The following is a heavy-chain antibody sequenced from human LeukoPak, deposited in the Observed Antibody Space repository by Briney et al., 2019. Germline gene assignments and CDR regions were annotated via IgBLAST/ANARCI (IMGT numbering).Heavy chain of an antibody. J-gene: IGHJ4*02. V-gene: IGHV4-39*07. CDR2: INHSGST. D-gene: IGHD1-26*01. Sequence: PSETLSLTCTVSGGSISSSSYSWSWIRQPPGKGLEWIGEINHSGSTNYNPSLKSRVTISVDTSKNQFSLKLSSVTAADTAVYYCARFLSGSYYAVLDYWGQGTLVTVSS. CDR3: ARFLSGSYYAVLDY. CDR1: GGSISSSSYS.